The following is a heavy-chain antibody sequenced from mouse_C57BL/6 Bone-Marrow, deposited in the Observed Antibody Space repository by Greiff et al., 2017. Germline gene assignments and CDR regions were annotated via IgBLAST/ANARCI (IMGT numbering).Heavy chain of an antibody. Sequence: EVQLVESGGGLVQPGGSLKLSCAASGFTFSDYYMYWVRQTPEKRLEWVAYISNGGGSTYYPDTVKGRFTISRDNAKNTRYLQMSRLKSEDTAMYYCAREDMITTRDYYAMDYWGQGTSVTVSA. CDR2: ISNGGGST. V-gene: IGHV5-12*01. CDR1: GFTFSDYY. J-gene: IGHJ4*01. D-gene: IGHD2-4*01. CDR3: AREDMITTRDYYAMDY.